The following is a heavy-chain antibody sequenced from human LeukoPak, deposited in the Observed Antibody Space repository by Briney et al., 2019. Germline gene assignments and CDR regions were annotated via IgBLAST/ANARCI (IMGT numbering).Heavy chain of an antibody. CDR2: ISFSVNTK. V-gene: IGHV3-48*04. CDR1: GFTFSDYS. D-gene: IGHD1-7*01. CDR3: ARGTGITGTTGSDY. Sequence: PGGSLRLSCAASGFTFSDYSMNWVRQAPGKGLEWVSYISFSVNTKYYGDSVKGRFTIPRDNAKNSLYLHMDSLRAEGTAVYYCARGTGITGTTGSDYWGQGTLVTVSS. J-gene: IGHJ4*02.